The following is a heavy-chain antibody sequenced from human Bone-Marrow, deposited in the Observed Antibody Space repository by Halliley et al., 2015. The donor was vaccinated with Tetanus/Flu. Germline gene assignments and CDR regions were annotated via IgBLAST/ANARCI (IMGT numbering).Heavy chain of an antibody. D-gene: IGHD1-1*01. Sequence: KGRGWVALINRDGPPTDYVDSVKGRFTISRDNTKNSVFLQMNSLRVEDTALYFCARARDGNNPRDWGQGTLVTVSS. V-gene: IGHV3-74*01. J-gene: IGHJ4*02. CDR3: ARARDGNNPRD. CDR2: INRDGPPT.